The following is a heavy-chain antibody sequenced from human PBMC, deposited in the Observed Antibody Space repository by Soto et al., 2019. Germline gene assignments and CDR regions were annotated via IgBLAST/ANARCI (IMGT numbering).Heavy chain of an antibody. Sequence: EEQLVESGGNLIQPGGSLRLSCAASGFTFSSYWMHWVRQAPGKGLVWVSRINSDGSSTSYVDSVKGRFTISRDNAKNTLYLQMNSLSVEDTAVYYCARRGQEGPGLAHWGQGTLVTVSS. CDR2: INSDGSST. CDR3: ARRGQEGPGLAH. J-gene: IGHJ5*02. V-gene: IGHV3-74*01. CDR1: GFTFSSYW.